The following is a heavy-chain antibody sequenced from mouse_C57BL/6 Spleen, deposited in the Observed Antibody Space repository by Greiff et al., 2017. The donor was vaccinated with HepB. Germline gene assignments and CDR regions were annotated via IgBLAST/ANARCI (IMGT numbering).Heavy chain of an antibody. CDR2: ISDGGSYT. Sequence: EVKLMESGGGLVKPGGSLKLSCAASGFTFSSYAMSWVRQTPEKRLEWVATISDGGSYTYYPDNVKGRFTISRDNAKNNLYLQMSHLKSEDTAMYYCAREDGSSSFAYWGQGTLVTVSA. J-gene: IGHJ3*01. CDR3: AREDGSSSFAY. D-gene: IGHD1-1*01. V-gene: IGHV5-4*01. CDR1: GFTFSSYA.